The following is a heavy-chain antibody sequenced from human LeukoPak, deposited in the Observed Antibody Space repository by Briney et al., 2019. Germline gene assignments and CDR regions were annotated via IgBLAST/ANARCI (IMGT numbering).Heavy chain of an antibody. Sequence: RASVKVSCKASGYTFTSYGISWVRQAPGQGLEWMGWISAYNGNTNYAQKLQGRVTMTTDTSTSTAYMELRSLRSDDTAVYYCARDQEYDFWSGYYSPDYYYGMDVWGQGTTVTVSS. J-gene: IGHJ6*02. V-gene: IGHV1-18*01. CDR1: GYTFTSYG. CDR3: ARDQEYDFWSGYYSPDYYYGMDV. D-gene: IGHD3-3*01. CDR2: ISAYNGNT.